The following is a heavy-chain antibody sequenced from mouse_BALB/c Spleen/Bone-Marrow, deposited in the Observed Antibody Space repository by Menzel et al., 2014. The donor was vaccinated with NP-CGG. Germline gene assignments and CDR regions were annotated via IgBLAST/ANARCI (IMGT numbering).Heavy chain of an antibody. CDR3: ARGTLAMDY. J-gene: IGHJ4*01. CDR1: DYTFTTYW. D-gene: IGHD3-3*01. CDR2: IDPSTSET. Sequence: VKLVESGPDLVRPGSSVKMSCKASDYTFTTYWMHWVKQRPGQGLEWIGMIDPSTSETRLNQKFKDKATLIVDKSSNTAYMQLSSLTSEDSAVYYCARGTLAMDYWGQGTSVTVSS. V-gene: IGHV1-52*01.